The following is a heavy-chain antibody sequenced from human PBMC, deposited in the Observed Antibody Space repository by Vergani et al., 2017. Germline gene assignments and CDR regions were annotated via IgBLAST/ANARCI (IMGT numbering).Heavy chain of an antibody. V-gene: IGHV3-11*06. CDR2: ISSSSSYT. CDR1: GFTFSNYW. CDR3: ARMDRQQPPGG. D-gene: IGHD6-13*01. J-gene: IGHJ4*02. Sequence: VQLVESGGGLVQPGGSRRLSCAASGFTFSNYWMTWVRQAPGKGLEWVSYISSSSSYTNYADSVKGRFSISRENAKNSLYLQMNSLRVEDTAVYYCARMDRQQPPGGWGQGTLVTVSS.